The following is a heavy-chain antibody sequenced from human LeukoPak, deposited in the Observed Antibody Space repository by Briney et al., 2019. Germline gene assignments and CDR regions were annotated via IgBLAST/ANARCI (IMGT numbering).Heavy chain of an antibody. V-gene: IGHV5-51*01. Sequence: GESLKISCKGSGYSFTSNWIGWVRQMPGKGLEWMGIIYPGDSDTRYSPSFQGQVTISADKSIRTAYLQWRSLKASDTAMYYCARHHFGVAPNWFDPWGQGTLVTVSS. CDR3: ARHHFGVAPNWFDP. D-gene: IGHD3-3*01. CDR1: GYSFTSNW. CDR2: IYPGDSDT. J-gene: IGHJ5*02.